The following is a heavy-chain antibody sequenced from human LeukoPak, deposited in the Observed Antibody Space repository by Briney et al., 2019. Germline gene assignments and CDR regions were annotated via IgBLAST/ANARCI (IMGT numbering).Heavy chain of an antibody. CDR1: GYTFITYE. CDR3: ARSRQSGVAMKD. V-gene: IGHV1-8*01. Sequence: ASVKVSCKASGYTFITYEINWVRQAPGQGLEWMGWMNPNSGNTGYAQKFQGRVTMTRNTSISTAYMELSSLRSEDTAVYYCARSRQSGVAMKDWGQGTLVTVSS. CDR2: MNPNSGNT. D-gene: IGHD3-3*01. J-gene: IGHJ4*02.